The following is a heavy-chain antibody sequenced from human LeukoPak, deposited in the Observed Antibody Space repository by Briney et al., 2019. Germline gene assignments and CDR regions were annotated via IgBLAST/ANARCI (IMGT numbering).Heavy chain of an antibody. CDR1: GYTFTSYG. CDR3: ATERYSITIFGVPDYYMDV. V-gene: IGHV1-18*01. Sequence: GASVKVSCKASGYTFTSYGISWVRQAPGQGLEWMGWISAYNGNTNYAQKFQGRVTMTRDTSISTAYMELSRLRSDDTAVYYCATERYSITIFGVPDYYMDVWGKGTTVTVSS. J-gene: IGHJ6*03. CDR2: ISAYNGNT. D-gene: IGHD3-3*01.